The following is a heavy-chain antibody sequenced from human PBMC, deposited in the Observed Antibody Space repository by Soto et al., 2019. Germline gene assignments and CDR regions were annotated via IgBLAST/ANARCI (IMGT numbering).Heavy chain of an antibody. CDR1: GGSISSGGYS. V-gene: IGHV4-30-2*01. Sequence: PSETLSLTCAVSGGSISSGGYSWSWIRQPPGKGLEWIGYIYHSGSTYYNPSLKSRVTISVDRSKNQFSLKLSSVTAADTAVYYCARVKYGYFDYWGQGTLVTVS. CDR3: ARVKYGYFDY. J-gene: IGHJ4*02. CDR2: IYHSGST. D-gene: IGHD2-2*01.